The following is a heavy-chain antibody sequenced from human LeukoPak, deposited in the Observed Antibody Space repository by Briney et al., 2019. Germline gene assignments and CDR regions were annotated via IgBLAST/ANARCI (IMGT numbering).Heavy chain of an antibody. CDR3: ARLSLYNWFDP. CDR2: IYYSGST. Sequence: PSETLSLTRTVSRGSISSYYWSWIRQPPGKGLEWIGYIYYSGSTNYNPSLKSRVTISVDTSNNQFSLKLSSVTAADTAVYYCARLSLYNWFDPWGQGTLVTVSS. V-gene: IGHV4-59*08. J-gene: IGHJ5*02. CDR1: RGSISSYY.